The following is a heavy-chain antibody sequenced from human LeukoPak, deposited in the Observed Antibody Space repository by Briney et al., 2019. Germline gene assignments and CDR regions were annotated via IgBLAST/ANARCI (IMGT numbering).Heavy chain of an antibody. D-gene: IGHD2-15*01. J-gene: IGHJ4*02. Sequence: GGSLRLSCAGSGFTFSDYAVNWVRQAPGKGLEWVSGINHRGTTTYYADSVKGRFTISRDNSENTVYLLMNSLRAEDTAVYYRAKDAMFCAGGICFSTSFDYWGQGTLVTVSS. CDR2: INHRGTTT. CDR3: AKDAMFCAGGICFSTSFDY. CDR1: GFTFSDYA. V-gene: IGHV3-23*01.